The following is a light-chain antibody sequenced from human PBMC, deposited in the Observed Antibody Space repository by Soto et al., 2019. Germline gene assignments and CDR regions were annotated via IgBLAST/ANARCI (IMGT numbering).Light chain of an antibody. CDR1: QTVSSNY. CDR3: QHYGNSLWT. Sequence: ENVLTQSPDTLSLSPGEGATLPCRASQTVSSNYLAWYQHRPGQAPKLIIHGASYTAPGIPDRFSGSGSGADCTLTISRLEPEDVAVYFCQHYGNSLWTFGQGTKVDIK. CDR2: GAS. V-gene: IGKV3-20*01. J-gene: IGKJ1*01.